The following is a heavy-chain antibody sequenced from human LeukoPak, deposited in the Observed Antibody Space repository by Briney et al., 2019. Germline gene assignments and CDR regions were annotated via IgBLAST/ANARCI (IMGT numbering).Heavy chain of an antibody. J-gene: IGHJ4*02. Sequence: ASVKVSCKASGYTFTSYDINWVRQATGQGLEWMGWMNPNSGNTGYAQRFQGRVTITRNTSISTAYMELSSLRSEDTAVYYCGRSGGGRGSYTVDYWGQGALGTVSS. CDR2: MNPNSGNT. CDR3: GRSGGGRGSYTVDY. D-gene: IGHD1-26*01. V-gene: IGHV1-8*03. CDR1: GYTFTSYD.